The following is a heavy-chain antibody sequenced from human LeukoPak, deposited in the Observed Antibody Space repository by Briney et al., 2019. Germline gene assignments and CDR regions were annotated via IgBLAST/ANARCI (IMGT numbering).Heavy chain of an antibody. V-gene: IGHV1-3*02. CDR2: HNAANGRT. D-gene: IGHD3-22*01. J-gene: IGHJ4*02. Sequence: ASVTVSCKASGYTFTKYAMHWVRQTPGQRLEWLGWHNAANGRTEHSQALQGRVTITRDTSASTAYMELSSLSSEDMAVYYCVRGRDRSAWLFDYWGQGTLVTVSS. CDR1: GYTFTKYA. CDR3: VRGRDRSAWLFDY.